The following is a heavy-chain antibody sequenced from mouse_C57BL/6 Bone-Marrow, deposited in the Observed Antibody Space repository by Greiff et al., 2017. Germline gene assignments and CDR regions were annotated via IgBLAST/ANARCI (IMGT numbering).Heavy chain of an antibody. Sequence: VQLQQPGAELVKPGASVKLSCKASGYTFTSYWMHWVKQRPGQGLEWIGMIHPNSGSTNYNEKFKSKATLTVDKSSSTAYMQLSSLTSEDSAVYYCARRGDYDGFDYWGQGTTLTVSS. CDR1: GYTFTSYW. CDR3: ARRGDYDGFDY. D-gene: IGHD2-4*01. J-gene: IGHJ2*01. V-gene: IGHV1-64*01. CDR2: IHPNSGST.